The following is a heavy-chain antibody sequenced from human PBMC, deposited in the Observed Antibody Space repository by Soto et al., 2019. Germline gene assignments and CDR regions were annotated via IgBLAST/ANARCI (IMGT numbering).Heavy chain of an antibody. Sequence: EVQLLESGGGLVQPGGSLRLSCAASGFTFSSYAMSWVRKAPGKGLEWVSAISGSGGSTYYADSVKGRFIISRDNSKNTLYLQMNSLIAEDTAVYHYAKDRQQWLVGFDYCFQGTLVTVSS. CDR2: ISGSGGST. CDR3: AKDRQQWLVGFDY. V-gene: IGHV3-23*01. J-gene: IGHJ4*02. D-gene: IGHD6-19*01. CDR1: GFTFSSYA.